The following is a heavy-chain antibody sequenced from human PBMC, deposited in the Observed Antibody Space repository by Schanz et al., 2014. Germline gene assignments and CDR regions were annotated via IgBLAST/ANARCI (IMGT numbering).Heavy chain of an antibody. D-gene: IGHD6-19*01. Sequence: QVQLVQSGAEVKKPGSPVKVSCKSSGGTFSSYGINWVRQAPGQGLEWMGWISAYNGNTNYAQKLQGRVTMTTDTSTSTAYMELRSLRSDDTAVYYCARGGYSSGWYDRDIAHFDYWGQGTLXTVSA. J-gene: IGHJ4*02. V-gene: IGHV1-18*01. CDR2: ISAYNGNT. CDR3: ARGGYSSGWYDRDIAHFDY. CDR1: GGTFSSYG.